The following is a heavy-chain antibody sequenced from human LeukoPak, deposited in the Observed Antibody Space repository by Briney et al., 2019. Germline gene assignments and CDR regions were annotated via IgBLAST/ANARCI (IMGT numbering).Heavy chain of an antibody. CDR3: ARDRVGATDYFDY. CDR1: GFTFSSYA. J-gene: IGHJ4*02. V-gene: IGHV3-30-3*01. CDR2: ISYDGSNK. Sequence: GRSLRLPCAASGFTFSSYAMHWVRQAPGKGLEWVAVISYDGSNKYYADSVKGRFTISRDNSKNTLYLQINSLRAEDTAVYYCARDRVGATDYFDYWGQGTLVTVSS. D-gene: IGHD1-26*01.